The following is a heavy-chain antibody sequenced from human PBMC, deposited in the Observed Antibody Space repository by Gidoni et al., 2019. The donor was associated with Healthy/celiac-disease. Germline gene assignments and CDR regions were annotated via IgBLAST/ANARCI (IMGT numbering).Heavy chain of an antibody. CDR3: ASTRPKYYYYGMDV. J-gene: IGHJ6*02. CDR2: IYYSEST. Sequence: VQLQESGTGLVKPSETLSLTCTVSGGSISSSYWRRIRPPPGKGLEWIGYIYYSESTNYNPSLKSRVTISVDTSKNQFSRKLSSVTAADTAVYYCASTRPKYYYYGMDVWGQGTTVTVSS. CDR1: GGSISSSY. V-gene: IGHV4-59*01.